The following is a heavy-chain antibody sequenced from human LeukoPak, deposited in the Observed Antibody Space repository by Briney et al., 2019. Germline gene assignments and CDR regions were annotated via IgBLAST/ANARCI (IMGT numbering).Heavy chain of an antibody. V-gene: IGHV4-30-4*01. CDR2: IYYSGST. D-gene: IGHD2-15*01. CDR3: ARGSVPKGGMDV. Sequence: PSETLSLTCTVSGGSISSGDYYWSWIRQPPGKGLEWIGYIYYSGSTNYNPSLKSRVTISVDTSKNQFSLKLSSVTAADTAVYYCARGSVPKGGMDVWGQGTLVTVSS. CDR1: GGSISSGDYY. J-gene: IGHJ4*02.